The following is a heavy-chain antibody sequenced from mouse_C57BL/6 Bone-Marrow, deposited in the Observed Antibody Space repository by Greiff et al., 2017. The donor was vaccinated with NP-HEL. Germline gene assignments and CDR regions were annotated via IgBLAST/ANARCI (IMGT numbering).Heavy chain of an antibody. CDR1: GYSFTGYF. Sequence: EVQLQESGPELVKPGDSVKISCKASGYSFTGYFMNWVMQSHGKSLEWIGRINPYNGDTFYNQKFKGKATLTVDKSSSTAHMELRSLTSEDSAVYYCARSGSNYDYAMDYWGQGTSVTVSS. CDR2: INPYNGDT. V-gene: IGHV1-20*01. J-gene: IGHJ4*01. CDR3: ARSGSNYDYAMDY. D-gene: IGHD2-5*01.